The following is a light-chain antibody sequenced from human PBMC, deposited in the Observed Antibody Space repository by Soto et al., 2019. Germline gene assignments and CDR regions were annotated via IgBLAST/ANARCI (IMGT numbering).Light chain of an antibody. CDR1: NIESKR. J-gene: IGLJ2*01. CDR3: QVWDSSSDHKV. V-gene: IGLV3-21*04. Sequence: SYELTQTPSVSVAPGKTARITCEGNNIESKRVHWYQQKPGQAPVVVIYDDSDRPSGIPERISGSNSGNTATLTITRVEAGDEADYYCQVWDSSSDHKVFGGGTKVTVL. CDR2: DDS.